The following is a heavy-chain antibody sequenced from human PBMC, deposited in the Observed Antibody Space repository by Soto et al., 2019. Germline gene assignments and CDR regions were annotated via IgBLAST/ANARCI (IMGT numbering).Heavy chain of an antibody. Sequence: HPGGSLRLSCAACGFTFSSYAMHWVRQAPGQGLEWVAVISYDGSNKYYADSVKGRFTISRDNSKNTLYLQMNSLRAEDTAVYYCARTMYYYDSSGPFDFWGQGTLVTGLL. CDR1: GFTFSSYA. J-gene: IGHJ4*02. V-gene: IGHV3-30-3*01. CDR2: ISYDGSNK. CDR3: ARTMYYYDSSGPFDF. D-gene: IGHD3-22*01.